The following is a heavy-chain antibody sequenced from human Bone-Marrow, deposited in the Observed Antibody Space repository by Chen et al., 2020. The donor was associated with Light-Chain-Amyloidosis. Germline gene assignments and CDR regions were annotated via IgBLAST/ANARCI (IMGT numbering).Heavy chain of an antibody. CDR3: ARDYPYIGFCSSTSCHAPFDY. D-gene: IGHD2-2*01. CDR1: GFPFSDYT. CDR2: ISRSSDYI. V-gene: IGHV3-21*01. J-gene: IGHJ4*02. Sequence: EVQLVESGGGLVKPGGSLRLSCAASGFPFSDYTMNWVRQAPGKGLEWVSSISRSSDYIYCADSVKGRFTISRDNAKNSLYLQMNSLRAEDTAVYYCARDYPYIGFCSSTSCHAPFDYWGQGTLVTVSS.